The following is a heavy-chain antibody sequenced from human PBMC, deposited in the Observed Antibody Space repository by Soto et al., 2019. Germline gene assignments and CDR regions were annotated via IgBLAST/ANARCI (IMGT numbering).Heavy chain of an antibody. CDR3: AKGRCISTSCRVSYGMDV. CDR2: ISYDGSNR. Sequence: QVQLVESGGGVVQPGRSLRLSCAASGFTFSDYDMHWVRQAPGKGLEWVAVISYDGSNRYYADSVKGRFTVSRDNSRNTRYLQMNSLRPDDTAVYYCAKGRCISTSCRVSYGMDVWGQGTTVTVSS. D-gene: IGHD2-2*01. CDR1: GFTFSDYD. J-gene: IGHJ6*02. V-gene: IGHV3-30*18.